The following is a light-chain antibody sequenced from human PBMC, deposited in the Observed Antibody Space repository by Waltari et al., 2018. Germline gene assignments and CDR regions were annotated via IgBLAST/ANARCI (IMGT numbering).Light chain of an antibody. CDR3: SSYTSTWV. CDR2: DVS. CDR1: SRDFAVFNY. J-gene: IGLJ3*02. V-gene: IGLV2-14*01. Sequence: QSALTQSASVSGSPGQSITISCTGTSRDFAVFNYVSWYQQHPGKAPQLMIYDVSKRPSVVSNRFSGSKSGNTASLTISGLQAEDEADYYCSSYTSTWVFGGGTKLTVL.